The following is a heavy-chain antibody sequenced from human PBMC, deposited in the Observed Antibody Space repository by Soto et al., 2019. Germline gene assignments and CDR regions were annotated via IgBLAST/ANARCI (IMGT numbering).Heavy chain of an antibody. CDR2: TSSSGTTI. CDR1: GFTFSRYE. D-gene: IGHD6-13*01. CDR3: ARVSAAGTPFDY. Sequence: GGPLRLSCAASGFTFSRYEMNWVRQAPGKGLEWISYTSSSGTTIYYADSVKGRFTISRDNAKNSLYLQMNSLRAEYTAVYYCARVSAAGTPFDYWGHGTLVTVSS. J-gene: IGHJ4*01. V-gene: IGHV3-48*03.